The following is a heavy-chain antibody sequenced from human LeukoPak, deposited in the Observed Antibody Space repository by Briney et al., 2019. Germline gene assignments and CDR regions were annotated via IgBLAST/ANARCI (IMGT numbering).Heavy chain of an antibody. D-gene: IGHD6-6*01. CDR1: GYSISSGYY. CDR3: ARHTSSSMDY. CDR2: IYDSGST. J-gene: IGHJ4*02. V-gene: IGHV4-38-2*02. Sequence: PFTVSGYSISSGYYWGWIRQPPGKGLEGIGSIYDSGSTYYNASLKRGVTISVDTSKNQFSLNLSSVTAADTAVYSCARHTSSSMDYWGQGTLVTVSS.